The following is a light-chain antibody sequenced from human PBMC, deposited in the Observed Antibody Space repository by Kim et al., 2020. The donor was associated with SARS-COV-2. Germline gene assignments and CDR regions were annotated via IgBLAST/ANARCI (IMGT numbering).Light chain of an antibody. J-gene: IGKJ2*01. CDR3: QHSYSSPYT. Sequence: DIQMTQSPSSLSASVGDRVIITCRASQSISTYLNWYQQKLGKAPNLLIYAASSLQSGVPSRFSGSGSGTDFTLTITSVQPEDFATYYCQHSYSSPYTFGQGTKLEI. V-gene: IGKV1-39*01. CDR1: QSISTY. CDR2: AAS.